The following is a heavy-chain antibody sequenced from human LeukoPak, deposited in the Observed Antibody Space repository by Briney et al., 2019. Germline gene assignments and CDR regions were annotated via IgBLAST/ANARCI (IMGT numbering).Heavy chain of an antibody. CDR3: VASLFLGGY. J-gene: IGHJ4*02. V-gene: IGHV4-34*01. D-gene: IGHD2-21*01. Sequence: SETLSLTCAVYGGSFSGYYWSWIRQPPGKGLEWIGEINHSGSTNYNPSLKSRVTISVDTSKHQFSLKLSSVTAADTAVYYCVASLFLGGYWGQGTLVTVSS. CDR2: INHSGST. CDR1: GGSFSGYY.